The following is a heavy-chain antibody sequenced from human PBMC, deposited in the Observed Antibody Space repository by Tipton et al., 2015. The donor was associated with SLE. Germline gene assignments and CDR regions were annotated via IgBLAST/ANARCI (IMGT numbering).Heavy chain of an antibody. CDR1: GASFNGYY. CDR3: ARDNSIGAFDI. Sequence: TLSLTCSVYGASFNGYYWTWVRQPPGKGLEWIGEINHFSGTKYNPSLKSRVTMSVDTSKNQFSLSLSSVTAADTAVYYCARDNSIGAFDIWGQGTMVTVSS. CDR2: INHFSGT. D-gene: IGHD4-11*01. V-gene: IGHV4-34*01. J-gene: IGHJ3*02.